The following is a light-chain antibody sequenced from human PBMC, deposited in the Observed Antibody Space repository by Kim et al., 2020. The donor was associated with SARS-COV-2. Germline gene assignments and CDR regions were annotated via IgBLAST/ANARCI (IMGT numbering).Light chain of an antibody. CDR1: QSVRKY. J-gene: IGKJ1*01. CDR2: DTS. V-gene: IGKV3-11*01. CDR3: QQRSTWPPA. Sequence: LSAGERATLYCRASQSVRKYLAWYQQKPGQSPRLLSHDTSNRATGIPARFSGSGSGTDFTLTISSLEPEDFAVYYCQQRSTWPPAFGQGTKVDIK.